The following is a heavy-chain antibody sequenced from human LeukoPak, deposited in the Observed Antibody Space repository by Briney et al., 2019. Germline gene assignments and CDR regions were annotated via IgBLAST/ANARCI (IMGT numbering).Heavy chain of an antibody. D-gene: IGHD4-11*01. CDR2: IYYSGST. V-gene: IGHV4-31*03. Sequence: SETLSLTCTVSGGSISSGNYYWSWIRQHPGTGLEWIGYIYYSGSTYYNPSLKSRVTISVDTSKNQFSLKLSSVTAADTAVHYCARVPDYSNKNWFDPWGQGTLVTVSS. J-gene: IGHJ5*02. CDR3: ARVPDYSNKNWFDP. CDR1: GGSISSGNYY.